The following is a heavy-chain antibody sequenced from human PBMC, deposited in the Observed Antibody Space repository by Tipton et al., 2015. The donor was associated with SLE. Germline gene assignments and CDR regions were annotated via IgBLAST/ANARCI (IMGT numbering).Heavy chain of an antibody. CDR2: LDPTDSYT. D-gene: IGHD6-13*01. J-gene: IGHJ5*02. CDR3: ARSPAADTGWFDP. V-gene: IGHV5-10-1*01. CDR1: GYNFTPW. Sequence: QLVQSGAEVKKPGESLRISCKGSGYNFTPWINWVRQMPGKGLEWMGRLDPTDSYTHYSPSFQGHITISADKSISTAYLQWSSLKASDTAMYYCARSPAADTGWFDPWGQGTLVTVSS.